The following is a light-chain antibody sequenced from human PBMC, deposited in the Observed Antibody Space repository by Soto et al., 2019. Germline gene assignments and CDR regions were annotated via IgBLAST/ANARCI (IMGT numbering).Light chain of an antibody. V-gene: IGKV3-20*01. Sequence: EIVLTQSPGTLSLSPGERATLSCRASQSVSSTYLAWYQQKPGQAHRLLIYGASSRDTGIPDRYSGSGSGTDYTLTISRLEPEDFAVYYCQHYGSLVLTFGGGTKVEIK. CDR1: QSVSSTY. CDR2: GAS. J-gene: IGKJ4*01. CDR3: QHYGSLVLT.